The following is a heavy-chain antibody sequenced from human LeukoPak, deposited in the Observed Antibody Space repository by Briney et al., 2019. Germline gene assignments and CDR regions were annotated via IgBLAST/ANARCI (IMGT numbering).Heavy chain of an antibody. Sequence: SETLSLTCTVSGGSISSGDYYWSWIRQPPGKGLEWIGYIYYSGSTYYNPSLKSRVTISVDTSKNQFSLKLSSVTAADTAVYYCARVGGTNYYYYGMDVGGQGTTVTVSS. J-gene: IGHJ6*02. CDR2: IYYSGST. CDR1: GGSISSGDYY. V-gene: IGHV4-30-4*02. CDR3: ARVGGTNYYYYGMDV. D-gene: IGHD1-26*01.